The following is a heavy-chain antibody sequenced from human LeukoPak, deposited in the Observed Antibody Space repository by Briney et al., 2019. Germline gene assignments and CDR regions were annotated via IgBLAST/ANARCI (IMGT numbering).Heavy chain of an antibody. CDR2: INPSGGST. J-gene: IGHJ4*02. D-gene: IGHD6-6*01. Sequence: ASVKVSCKASGGTFTSYGISWVRQAPGQGLEWMGIINPSGGSTSYAQKFQGRVTMTRDTSTSTVYMELSSLRSEDTAVYYCARGESIAARRGFDYWGQGTLVTVSS. CDR1: GGTFTSYG. V-gene: IGHV1-46*01. CDR3: ARGESIAARRGFDY.